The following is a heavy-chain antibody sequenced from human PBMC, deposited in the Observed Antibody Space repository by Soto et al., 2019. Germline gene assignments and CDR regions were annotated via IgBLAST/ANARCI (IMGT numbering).Heavy chain of an antibody. J-gene: IGHJ5*02. CDR2: IYYSGST. D-gene: IGHD3-16*01. Sequence: QVQLQESGPGLVKPSQTLSLTCTVSGGSISSGDYYWSWIRQPPGKGLEWIGYIYYSGSTYYNPSLKSRVTISVDTSKNQFSLKLSSGTAADTAVYYCARVTSYDYVRVGWFAPWGQGTLVTVSS. V-gene: IGHV4-30-4*01. CDR1: GGSISSGDYY. CDR3: ARVTSYDYVRVGWFAP.